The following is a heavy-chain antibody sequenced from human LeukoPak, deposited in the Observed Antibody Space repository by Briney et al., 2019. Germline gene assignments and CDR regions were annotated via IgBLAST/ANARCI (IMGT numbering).Heavy chain of an antibody. J-gene: IGHJ6*04. CDR1: GFAFSNYD. D-gene: IGHD1-1*01. V-gene: IGHV3-11*04. CDR3: ARPLDGTTPMDV. CDR2: ISSSGSTI. Sequence: GGSLRLSCAASGFAFSNYDMNWIRQAPGKGLEWVSYISSSGSTIYYADSVKGRFTISRDNAKNSLYLQMNSLRAEDTAVYYCARPLDGTTPMDVWGKGTTVTVSS.